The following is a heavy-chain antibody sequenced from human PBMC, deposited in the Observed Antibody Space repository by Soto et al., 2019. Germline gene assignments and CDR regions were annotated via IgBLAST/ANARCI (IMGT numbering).Heavy chain of an antibody. CDR3: AKDSASDFGVVNHAFDI. V-gene: IGHV3-23*01. Sequence: XGALCLSCSAAGFTFSSYAMSWFRQAPGKGLEWVSAISGSGGSTYYADSVKGRFTISRDNSKNTLYLQMNSLRAEDTAVYYCAKDSASDFGVVNHAFDIWGQETMVT. D-gene: IGHD3-3*01. CDR2: ISGSGGST. J-gene: IGHJ3*02. CDR1: GFTFSSYA.